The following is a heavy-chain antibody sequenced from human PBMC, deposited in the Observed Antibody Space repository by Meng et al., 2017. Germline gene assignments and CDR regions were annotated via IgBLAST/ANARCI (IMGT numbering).Heavy chain of an antibody. CDR2: IIPIFATA. J-gene: IGHJ5*02. CDR3: AKEVDNWFDP. V-gene: IGHV1-69*01. Sequence: QVQLWQFGAEVKKPGSSVKGSCKASGGTFSSYAISWVRQAPGQGLEWMGGIIPIFATANYAQKFQGRVTITADESTSTAYMELSSLRSEDTAVYYCAKEVDNWFDPWGQGTLVTVSS. D-gene: IGHD2-15*01. CDR1: GGTFSSYA.